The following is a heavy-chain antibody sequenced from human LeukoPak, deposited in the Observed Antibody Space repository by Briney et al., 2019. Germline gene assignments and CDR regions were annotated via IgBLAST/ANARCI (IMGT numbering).Heavy chain of an antibody. CDR2: ISAYNGNT. D-gene: IGHD3-22*01. V-gene: IGHV1-18*01. Sequence: ASVKVSCKASGYTFTSYGISWVRQAPGQGLEWMGWISAYNGNTNYAQKLQGRVTMTTDTSTSTAYMELRSLGSDDTAVYYCARGVYMIVEYYFDYWGQGTLVTVSS. CDR1: GYTFTSYG. J-gene: IGHJ4*02. CDR3: ARGVYMIVEYYFDY.